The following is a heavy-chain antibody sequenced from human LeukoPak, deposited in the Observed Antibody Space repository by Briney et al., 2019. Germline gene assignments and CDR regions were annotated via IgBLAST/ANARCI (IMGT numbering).Heavy chain of an antibody. Sequence: KSSETLSLTCTVSGGSISSYYWSWIRQPPGKGLEWIGYIYYSGSTNYNPSLKSRVTISVDTSKNQFSLKLSSVTAADTAVYYCAREPRRWQLWPENTYYYYGMDVWGQGTTVTVSS. J-gene: IGHJ6*02. D-gene: IGHD5-18*01. CDR2: IYYSGST. CDR3: AREPRRWQLWPENTYYYYGMDV. V-gene: IGHV4-59*01. CDR1: GGSISSYY.